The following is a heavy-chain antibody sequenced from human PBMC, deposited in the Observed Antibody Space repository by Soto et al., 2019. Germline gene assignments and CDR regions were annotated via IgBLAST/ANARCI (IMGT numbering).Heavy chain of an antibody. CDR2: INPSGGST. CDR1: GYTFTSYY. D-gene: IGHD5-18*01. Sequence: QVQLVQSGAEVKKPGASVKVSCKASGYTFTSYYMHWVRQAPGQGLEWMGIINPSGGSTSYAQKFQGRVTMTRDTSTSTVYMELSSLRSDDTAVYYCARDRGIQLWKYYYYYYGMDVWGQGTTVTVSS. J-gene: IGHJ6*02. CDR3: ARDRGIQLWKYYYYYYGMDV. V-gene: IGHV1-46*01.